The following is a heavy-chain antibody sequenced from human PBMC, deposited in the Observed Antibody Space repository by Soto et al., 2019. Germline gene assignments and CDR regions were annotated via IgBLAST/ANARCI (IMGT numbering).Heavy chain of an antibody. CDR3: AREKETGTTLYYYYYMDV. V-gene: IGHV4-59*01. CDR1: GGSISSYY. D-gene: IGHD1-7*01. CDR2: IYYSGST. J-gene: IGHJ6*03. Sequence: SETLSLTCTVSGGSISSYYWSWIRQPPGKGLEWIGYIYYSGSTNYNPSLKSRVTISVDTSKNQFSLKLSSVTAADTAVYYCAREKETGTTLYYYYYMDVWGKGTTVTVSS.